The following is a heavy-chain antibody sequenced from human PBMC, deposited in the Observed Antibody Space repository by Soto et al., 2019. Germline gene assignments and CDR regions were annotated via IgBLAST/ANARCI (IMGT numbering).Heavy chain of an antibody. CDR2: IYYRGST. Sequence: QVQLQESGPGLVRPSETLSLTCTVSGGSISSHYWSWVRQAPGQGLEWIGHIYYRGSTKYNPSLKRRRTMPVDTSKHQFSLKLNSVSTADTAVYYCARDGREASGMDVWGQGTNVTVSS. CDR3: ARDGREASGMDV. D-gene: IGHD1-26*01. V-gene: IGHV4-59*11. J-gene: IGHJ6*02. CDR1: GGSISSHY.